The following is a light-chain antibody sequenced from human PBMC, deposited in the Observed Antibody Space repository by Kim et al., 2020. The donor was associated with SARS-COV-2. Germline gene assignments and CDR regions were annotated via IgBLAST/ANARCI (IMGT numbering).Light chain of an antibody. J-gene: IGLJ2*01. CDR2: DVT. V-gene: IGLV2-14*01. CDR1: SSDVSGDNS. CDR3: SSYRGSSFDVV. Sequence: QSALTQPASVSGSPGQSITISCTGTSSDVSGDNSVSWYQQHPGKAPKLIIYDVTKRPSGVSDRFSGSKSGNTASLTISGLQAEDEADYYCSSYRGSSFDVVFGGGTQLTVL.